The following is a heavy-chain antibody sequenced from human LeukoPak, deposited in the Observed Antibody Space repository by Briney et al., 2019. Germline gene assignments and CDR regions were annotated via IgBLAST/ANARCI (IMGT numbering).Heavy chain of an antibody. J-gene: IGHJ6*03. CDR1: GGSIMNYY. Sequence: SETLSLTWTASGGSIMNYYWSWIRQSAGTGLEWVGRIYITGSTNYNPSLQSRLSMSVDTSKNQFSLRLTSVSAADTAVYYCARFKYYDSTGYSPGYYMDVWGKGITVTVSS. CDR2: IYITGST. CDR3: ARFKYYDSTGYSPGYYMDV. V-gene: IGHV4-4*07. D-gene: IGHD3-22*01.